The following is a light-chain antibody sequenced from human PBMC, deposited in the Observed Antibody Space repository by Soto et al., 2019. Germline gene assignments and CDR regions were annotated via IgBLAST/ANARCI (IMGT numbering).Light chain of an antibody. J-gene: IGKJ3*01. CDR1: QDISNY. CDR2: DAS. CDR3: QQYDNLPPFT. V-gene: IGKV1-33*01. Sequence: DIQMTQSPSSLSASVGDRVTITCQASQDISNYLNWYQQKPGKAPKLLIYDASNLETGVPSRFSGSGSGPDFNFTISSLQPEDIATYSCQQYDNLPPFTFGPGTKVDIK.